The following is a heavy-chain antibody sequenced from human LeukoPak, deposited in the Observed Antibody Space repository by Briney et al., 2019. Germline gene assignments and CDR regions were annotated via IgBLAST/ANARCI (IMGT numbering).Heavy chain of an antibody. Sequence: GGSLRLSCVVSGLTVSSDLMNWVRQAPGKGLEWVSAISGSGGSTYYADSVKGRFTISRDNSKNTLYLQMSSLRAEDTAVYYCAKDRAVRYFDWLLSSSGMDVWGQGTTVTVSS. V-gene: IGHV3-23*01. CDR1: GLTVSSDL. D-gene: IGHD3-9*01. CDR3: AKDRAVRYFDWLLSSSGMDV. J-gene: IGHJ6*02. CDR2: ISGSGGST.